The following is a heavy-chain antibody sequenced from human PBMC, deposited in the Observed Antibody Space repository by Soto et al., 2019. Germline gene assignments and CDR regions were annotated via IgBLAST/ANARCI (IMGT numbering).Heavy chain of an antibody. Sequence: SETLSLTCAVYGGSFSGYYWSWIRQPPGKGLEWIGYIFYRGTTYYNASLKSRLSMSVDTSKNQFSLKLTSVTAADTARYFCARAFYDVLTGYYVRYFDHWGQGILVTVSS. J-gene: IGHJ4*02. CDR2: IFYRGTT. CDR1: GGSFSGYY. D-gene: IGHD3-9*01. CDR3: ARAFYDVLTGYYVRYFDH. V-gene: IGHV4-34*12.